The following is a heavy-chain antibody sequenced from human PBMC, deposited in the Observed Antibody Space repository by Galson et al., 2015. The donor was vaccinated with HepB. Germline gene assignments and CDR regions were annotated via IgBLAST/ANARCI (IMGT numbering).Heavy chain of an antibody. D-gene: IGHD6-13*01. J-gene: IGHJ3*02. CDR3: ARGRIAGPDAFDI. Sequence: SVKVSCKASGGTFTSYYMHWVRQAPGQGLEWMGIINPSGGSTSYAQKFQGRVTMTRDTSTSTVYMELSSLRSEDTAVYYCARGRIAGPDAFDIWGQGTMVTVSS. CDR1: GGTFTSYY. CDR2: INPSGGST. V-gene: IGHV1-46*03.